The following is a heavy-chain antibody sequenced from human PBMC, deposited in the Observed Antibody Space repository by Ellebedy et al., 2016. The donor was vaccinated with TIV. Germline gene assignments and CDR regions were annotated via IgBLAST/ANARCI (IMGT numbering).Heavy chain of an antibody. D-gene: IGHD3-10*01. CDR1: GGSFSGYY. CDR2: INHSGST. Sequence: SETLSLXXAVYGGSFSGYYWSWIRQPPGKGLEWIGEINHSGSTNYNPSLKSRVTISVDTSKNQFSLKLSSVTAADTAVYYCARGRLLITMVRGVLDPWGQGTLVTVSS. V-gene: IGHV4-34*01. J-gene: IGHJ5*02. CDR3: ARGRLLITMVRGVLDP.